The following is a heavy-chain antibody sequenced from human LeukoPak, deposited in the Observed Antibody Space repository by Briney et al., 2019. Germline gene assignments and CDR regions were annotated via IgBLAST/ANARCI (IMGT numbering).Heavy chain of an antibody. CDR3: ARDLDIVATTDHGAFDI. J-gene: IGHJ3*02. CDR1: GYAFTSYA. Sequence: GASVEVSCKASGYAFTSYAMNWVRQAPGQGLEWMGWINTNTGNPTYAQGFTGRFVFSLDTSVSTAYLQISSLKAEDTVVYYCARDLDIVATTDHGAFDIWGQGTMVTVSS. D-gene: IGHD5-12*01. CDR2: INTNTGNP. V-gene: IGHV7-4-1*02.